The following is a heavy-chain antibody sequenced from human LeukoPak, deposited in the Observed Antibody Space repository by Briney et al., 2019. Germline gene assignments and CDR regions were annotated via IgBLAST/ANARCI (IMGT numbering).Heavy chain of an antibody. CDR2: IHSIGTT. CDR1: GGSLSRNY. J-gene: IGHJ5*02. Sequence: SETLSLTCTVSGGSLSRNYWSWLRQTPGKGLEWIGYIHSIGTTNYNPSLESRLTISIDTSKNQFSLKLSSVTAADTAVYYCARDSGTTGEVKFDPWGQGTLVTVSS. V-gene: IGHV4-59*12. CDR3: ARDSGTTGEVKFDP. D-gene: IGHD3-10*01.